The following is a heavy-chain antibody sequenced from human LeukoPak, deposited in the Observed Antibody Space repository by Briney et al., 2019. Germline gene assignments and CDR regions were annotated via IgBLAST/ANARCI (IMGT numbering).Heavy chain of an antibody. CDR3: ARGVGIGFGELPLCYMDV. CDR2: INKDGTYR. Sequence: PGGSLRLSCTPSGFTFSNHWMHWVRQAPGKGLEWVSRINKDGTYRDYAASVKGRFTISRDNAKKSLYLQMNSLTAEDTAVYFCARGVGIGFGELPLCYMDVWGKGTTVTVSS. J-gene: IGHJ6*03. V-gene: IGHV3-74*01. D-gene: IGHD3-10*01. CDR1: GFTFSNHW.